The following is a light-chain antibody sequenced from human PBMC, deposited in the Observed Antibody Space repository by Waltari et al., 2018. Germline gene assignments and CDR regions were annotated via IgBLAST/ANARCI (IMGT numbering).Light chain of an antibody. CDR1: NSAVGHYNL. V-gene: IGLV2-23*02. CDR3: CSYAGSWIWV. Sequence: QAALTQPASVSGSPGQSITISCTGSNSAVGHYNLVSWYQKPPGKAPNLIIYAFPNRPSGISDRFSGFKTGNTASLTISGLQAEDEADYYCCSYAGSWIWVFGGGTELTVL. J-gene: IGLJ3*02. CDR2: AFP.